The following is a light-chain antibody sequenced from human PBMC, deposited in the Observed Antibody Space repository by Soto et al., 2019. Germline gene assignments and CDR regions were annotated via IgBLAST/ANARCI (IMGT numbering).Light chain of an antibody. CDR1: NSDVGGYNY. CDR2: EVS. V-gene: IGLV2-14*01. J-gene: IGLJ3*02. CDR3: CSFAGSNSWV. Sequence: QSALTQPASVSGSPGQSITISCTGTNSDVGGYNYVSWYQQHPGKAPELMIYEVSHRPSGVSNRFSGSKSDNTASLTISGLQAEDEADYYCCSFAGSNSWVFGGGTKLTVL.